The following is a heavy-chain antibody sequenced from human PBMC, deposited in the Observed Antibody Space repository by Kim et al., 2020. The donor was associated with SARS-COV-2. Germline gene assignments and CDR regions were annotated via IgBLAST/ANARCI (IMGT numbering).Heavy chain of an antibody. CDR2: IRNDGSEK. V-gene: IGHV3-7*01. CDR3: TRCPPGCQRHFDV. Sequence: GGSLRLSCAASGFTFSSYWMSWVRLAPGKGLECVANIRNDGSEKNYVASVQGRFTVSRDNAKNSLYLQMNNLRAEDSAVYYCTRCPPGCQRHFDVWGQGTMVTVSS. D-gene: IGHD6-25*01. J-gene: IGHJ3*01. CDR1: GFTFSSYW.